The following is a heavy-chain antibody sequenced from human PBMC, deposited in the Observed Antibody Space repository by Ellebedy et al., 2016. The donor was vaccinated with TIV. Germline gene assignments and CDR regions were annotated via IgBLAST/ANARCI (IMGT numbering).Heavy chain of an antibody. CDR3: ARTLQTERDSSSWYGGYYFDY. CDR2: INHSGST. J-gene: IGHJ4*02. D-gene: IGHD6-13*01. CDR1: GGSFSGYY. Sequence: MPSETLSLTCAVYGGSFSGYYWSWIRQPPGKGLECIGEINHSGSTNYNPSLKSRVTISVDTSKNQFSLKLSSVTAADTAVYYCARTLQTERDSSSWYGGYYFDYWGQGTLVTVSS. V-gene: IGHV4-34*01.